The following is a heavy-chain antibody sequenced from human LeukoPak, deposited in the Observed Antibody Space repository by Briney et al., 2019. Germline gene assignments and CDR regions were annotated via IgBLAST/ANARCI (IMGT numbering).Heavy chain of an antibody. Sequence: KPSETLSLTCTVSGSMYNYYWSRIRQPPGKGLEWIGYIHYNGITNYSPSLKSRVTMSLDTSKNQVSLKLNSVSAADTAVYYCARHISSGGTYAHFDYWGQGTLVTVSS. CDR2: IHYNGIT. CDR1: GSMYNYY. J-gene: IGHJ4*02. D-gene: IGHD1-26*01. V-gene: IGHV4-59*08. CDR3: ARHISSGGTYAHFDY.